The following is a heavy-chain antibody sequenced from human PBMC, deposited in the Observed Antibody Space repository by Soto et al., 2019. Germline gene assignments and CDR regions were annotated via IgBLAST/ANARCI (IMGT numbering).Heavy chain of an antibody. V-gene: IGHV3-30*18. CDR2: ISYDGSDK. CDR1: GFTFISCA. D-gene: IGHD3-16*02. Sequence: QVQLGESGGGVVQPGRSLRLSCAASGFTFISCAMHWVRQAPGKGLEWGAVISYDGSDKYYADSVKGRFTISRDNSKNTLNLQMNSLRADDTAVYYCAKALAELSPESYDYWGQGTLITVSS. J-gene: IGHJ4*02. CDR3: AKALAELSPESYDY.